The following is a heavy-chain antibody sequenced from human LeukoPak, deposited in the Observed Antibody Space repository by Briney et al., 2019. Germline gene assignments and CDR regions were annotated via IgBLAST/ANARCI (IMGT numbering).Heavy chain of an antibody. V-gene: IGHV1-8*01. J-gene: IGHJ5*02. CDR1: GHSFTSYD. CDR2: MNPNSGNT. CDR3: ARYAASPTYYDYIWGSYRFNWFDP. D-gene: IGHD3-16*02. Sequence: GASVKVSCKASGHSFTSYDINWVRQATGQGLEWMGWMNPNSGNTGYAQKFQGRVTMTRNTSISTAYMELSSLRSEDTAVYYCARYAASPTYYDYIWGSYRFNWFDPWGQGTLVTVSS.